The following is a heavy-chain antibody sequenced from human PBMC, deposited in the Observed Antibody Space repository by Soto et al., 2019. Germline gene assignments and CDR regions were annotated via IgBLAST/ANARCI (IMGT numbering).Heavy chain of an antibody. CDR3: VRANKRSLSGSFGGTNSYYFAH. J-gene: IGHJ4*02. CDR1: GFMFVDYA. D-gene: IGHD1-26*01. Sequence: EVRLVESGGTLVQPGRSLRLSCAGSGFMFVDYAMHWVRQAPGKGLEGVSGISGSSSSTAYADSVKGRFTISRDDAKNSLYLQMNSLRPEDTAFYYCVRANKRSLSGSFGGTNSYYFAHWGQGALVSVSS. V-gene: IGHV3-9*01. CDR2: ISGSSSST.